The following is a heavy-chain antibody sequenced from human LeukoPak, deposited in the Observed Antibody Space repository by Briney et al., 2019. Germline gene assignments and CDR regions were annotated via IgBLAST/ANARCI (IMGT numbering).Heavy chain of an antibody. CDR2: ISGSGGST. V-gene: IGHV3-23*01. CDR1: GFTFSSYA. CDR3: AKDLEPAASPLDENDYGNYSDY. Sequence: GGSLRLSCAASGFTFSSYAMSWVRRAPGKGLEWVSAISGSGGSTYYADSVKGRFTISRDNSKNTLYLQMNSLRAEDTAVYYCAKDLEPAASPLDENDYGNYSDYGGRETLVPFS. D-gene: IGHD4-17*01. J-gene: IGHJ4*02.